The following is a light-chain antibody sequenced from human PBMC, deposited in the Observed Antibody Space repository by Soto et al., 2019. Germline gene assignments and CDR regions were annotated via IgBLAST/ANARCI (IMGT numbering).Light chain of an antibody. CDR3: QQRSKWPIT. V-gene: IGKV3-11*01. Sequence: DIVLTQSPATLSLSPGERATPSCRASQSVSTYLAWYQQKPGQAPRLFIYDASNWATGIPARFSGSGSGTDFTLTISSLEPEDFAVYYCQQRSKWPITFGQGTRLEIK. CDR2: DAS. CDR1: QSVSTY. J-gene: IGKJ5*01.